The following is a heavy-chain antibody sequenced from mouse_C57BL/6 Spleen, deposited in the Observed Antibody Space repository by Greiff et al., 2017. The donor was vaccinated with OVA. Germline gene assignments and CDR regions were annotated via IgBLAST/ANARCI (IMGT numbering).Heavy chain of an antibody. J-gene: IGHJ3*01. Sequence: EVQLQQSGPELVKPGDSVKISCKASGYSFTGYFMNWVMQSHGKSLEWIGRINPYNGDTFYNQKFKGKATLTVDKSSSTAHMELRSLSSEDSAVYYCARGDYYGSSYGFFAYWGQGTLVTVSA. CDR2: INPYNGDT. D-gene: IGHD1-1*01. V-gene: IGHV1-20*01. CDR1: GYSFTGYF. CDR3: ARGDYYGSSYGFFAY.